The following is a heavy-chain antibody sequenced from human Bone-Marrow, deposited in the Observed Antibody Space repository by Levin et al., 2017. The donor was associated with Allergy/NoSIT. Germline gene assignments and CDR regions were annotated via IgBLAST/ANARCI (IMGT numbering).Heavy chain of an antibody. Sequence: WVRQAPGRGLEWMGWVSAYSGNTNYALNLQDRVTMTTDTATHTAYMALRSPSSYATAIYYCARGHFAYYYYGMDVWGQVTTVVVSS. CDR2: VSAYSGNT. CDR3: ARGHFAYYYYGMDV. V-gene: IGHV1-18*01. J-gene: IGHJ6*02.